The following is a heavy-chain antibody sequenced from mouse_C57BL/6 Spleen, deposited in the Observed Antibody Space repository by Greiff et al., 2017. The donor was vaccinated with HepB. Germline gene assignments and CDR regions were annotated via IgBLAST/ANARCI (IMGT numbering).Heavy chain of an antibody. CDR3: ARGIDYSNYEFAY. CDR2: ISYDGSN. Sequence: VQLKESGPGLVKPSQSLSLTCSVTGYSITSGYYWNWIRQFPGNKLEWMGYISYDGSNNYNPSLKNRISITRDTSKNQFFLKLNSVTTEDTATYYCARGIDYSNYEFAYWGQGTLVTVSA. CDR1: GYSITSGYY. D-gene: IGHD2-5*01. J-gene: IGHJ3*01. V-gene: IGHV3-6*01.